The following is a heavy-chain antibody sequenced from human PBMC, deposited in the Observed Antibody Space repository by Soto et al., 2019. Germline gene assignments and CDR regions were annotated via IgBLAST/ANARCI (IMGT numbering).Heavy chain of an antibody. CDR3: ARTPTRSDFHVVLHFFDL. J-gene: IGHJ4*02. D-gene: IGHD3-3*02. CDR2: IYHSGST. Sequence: SETLSLTCAVSGGSISSGGYSWSWIRQPPGKGLEWIGYIYHSGSTYYNPSLKSRVTISVDRSKNQFSLKLSSVTAADTAIYYCARTPTRSDFHVVLHFFDLWGQGTQVTVSS. CDR1: GGSISSGGYS. V-gene: IGHV4-30-2*01.